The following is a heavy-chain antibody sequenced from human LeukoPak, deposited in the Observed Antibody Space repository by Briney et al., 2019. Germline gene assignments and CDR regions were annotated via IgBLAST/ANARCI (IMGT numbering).Heavy chain of an antibody. CDR3: VRRDTGWNYFDY. J-gene: IGHJ4*02. V-gene: IGHV4-59*08. CDR2: IYYTGKN. CDR1: GGSINSHC. Sequence: PSETLSLTCAVSGGSINSHCWGWIRQPPGKGLQWIGDIYYTGKNNYNPSLKSRVTISLGTSKDHLSLNLTSVLAADTAIYYCVRRDTGWNYFDYWGQGILVTVSS. D-gene: IGHD6-19*01.